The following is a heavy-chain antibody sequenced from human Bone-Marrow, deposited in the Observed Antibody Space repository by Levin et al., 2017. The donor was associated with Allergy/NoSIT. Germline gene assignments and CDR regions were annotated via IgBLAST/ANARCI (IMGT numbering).Heavy chain of an antibody. D-gene: IGHD4-17*01. J-gene: IGHJ4*02. Sequence: QSGGSLRLSCAASGFTFSNFGMNWVRQAPGKGLEWVAVIWFDGTNKYYADSVKGRFTISRDNSKNMLYLQMSSLRAEDTAVYYCARDGALYGAYSNFDYWGQGTLVTVSS. CDR1: GFTFSNFG. CDR2: IWFDGTNK. CDR3: ARDGALYGAYSNFDY. V-gene: IGHV3-33*01.